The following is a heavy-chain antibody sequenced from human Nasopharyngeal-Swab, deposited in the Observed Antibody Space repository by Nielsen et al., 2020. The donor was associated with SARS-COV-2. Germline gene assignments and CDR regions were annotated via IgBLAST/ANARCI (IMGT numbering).Heavy chain of an antibody. D-gene: IGHD3-22*01. V-gene: IGHV1-2*06. CDR3: ARAGRYYYDSSGYYYDYYFYMDV. CDR1: GYTFTSYD. J-gene: IGHJ6*03. CDR2: INPNSGGT. Sequence: ASVKVSCKASGYTFTSYDINWVRQATGQGLEWMGRINPNSGGTNYAQKFQGRVTMTRDTSISTAYMELSRLRSDDTAVYYCARAGRYYYDSSGYYYDYYFYMDVWGKGTTVTVSS.